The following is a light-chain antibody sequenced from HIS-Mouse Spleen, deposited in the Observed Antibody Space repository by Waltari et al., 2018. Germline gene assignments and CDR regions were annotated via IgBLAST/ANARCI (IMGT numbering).Light chain of an antibody. CDR2: EDS. J-gene: IGLJ1*01. CDR1: ALPKKY. V-gene: IGLV3-10*01. CDR3: QVWDSSSDRV. Sequence: SYELTQPPSVSVSPGQTARITCSGDALPKKYAYWYQQKSGQAPVLVIYEDSKRPSGIPERVSGSNSGNTATLTISGTQAMDEADYYCQVWDSSSDRVFGTGTKVTVL.